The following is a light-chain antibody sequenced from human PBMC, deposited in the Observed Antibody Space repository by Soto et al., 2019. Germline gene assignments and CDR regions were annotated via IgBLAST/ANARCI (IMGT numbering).Light chain of an antibody. CDR2: DAS. V-gene: IGKV1-5*01. CDR1: QSISRG. CDR3: QHYSSGWT. Sequence: DISMTQSPSTLSLSVGDGVTITCRASQSISRGLAWYQQKPGKAPNLLIYDASTLESGVPSRFSGSGSGTEFTLTISCLDPDDFAAYYCQHYSSGWTFGQGTKVDIK. J-gene: IGKJ1*01.